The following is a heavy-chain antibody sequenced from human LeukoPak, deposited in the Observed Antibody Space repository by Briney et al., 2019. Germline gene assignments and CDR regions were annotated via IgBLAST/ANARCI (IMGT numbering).Heavy chain of an antibody. CDR2: SNSDGSSI. J-gene: IGHJ4*02. CDR1: GFTISDYW. V-gene: IGHV3-74*01. CDR3: ARDWSFDY. Sequence: GGSPRLSCAASGFTISDYWMHWVRQAPGKGLVWVSRSNSDGSSISYADSVKGRFTISRDIAKNTLYLQMNSLRDEDTGVYYCARDWSFDYWGQGTLVTVSS. D-gene: IGHD2-8*02.